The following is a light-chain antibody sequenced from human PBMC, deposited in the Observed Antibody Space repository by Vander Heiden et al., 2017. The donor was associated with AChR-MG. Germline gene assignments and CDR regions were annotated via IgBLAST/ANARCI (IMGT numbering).Light chain of an antibody. CDR3: SSYTSSPSYV. Sequence: QSALTQPAPVSGSPGQSITISCTGTSSDVGGYNYVSWYQQHPDKAPKLIIYEVSNRPSGVSDRFSGSKSGNTASLTISGLQAEDEADYYCSSYTSSPSYVFGTGTKVTVL. J-gene: IGLJ1*01. CDR2: EVS. V-gene: IGLV2-14*01. CDR1: SSDVGGYNY.